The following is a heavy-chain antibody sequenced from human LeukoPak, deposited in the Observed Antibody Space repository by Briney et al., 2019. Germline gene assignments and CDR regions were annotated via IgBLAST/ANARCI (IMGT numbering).Heavy chain of an antibody. J-gene: IGHJ4*02. V-gene: IGHV3-21*01. CDR2: ISSSSSYI. Sequence: GGSLRLSCAASGFTFSSYSMNWVRQAPGKGLEWVSSISSSSSYIYYADSVKGRFTISRDNAKNSLYLQMNSLRAEDTAVYYWASYYDFWSGYYIPFDCWGQGTLVTVSS. CDR3: ASYYDFWSGYYIPFDC. CDR1: GFTFSSYS. D-gene: IGHD3-3*01.